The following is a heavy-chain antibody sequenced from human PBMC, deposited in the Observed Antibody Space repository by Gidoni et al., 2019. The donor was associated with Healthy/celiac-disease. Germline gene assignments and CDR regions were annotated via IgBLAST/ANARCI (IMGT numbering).Heavy chain of an antibody. CDR3: AKDIDPLTDYYDIPRAFDY. J-gene: IGHJ4*02. CDR2: ISWNSGSI. Sequence: EVQLVESGGGLVQPGRSLRLSCAASGFTFDDYAMHWVRQAPGKGLEWVSGISWNSGSIGYADSVKGRFTISRDNAKNSLYLQMNSLRAEDTALYYCAKDIDPLTDYYDIPRAFDYWGQGTLVTVSS. CDR1: GFTFDDYA. V-gene: IGHV3-9*01. D-gene: IGHD3-22*01.